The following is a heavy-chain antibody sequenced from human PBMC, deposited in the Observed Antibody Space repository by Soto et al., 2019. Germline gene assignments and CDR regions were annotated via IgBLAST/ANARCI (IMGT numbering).Heavy chain of an antibody. CDR1: GYSFTSSW. CDR2: IDPSDSYT. J-gene: IGHJ3*02. D-gene: IGHD4-17*01. Sequence: GESLKISCKGSGYSFTSSWISWVRQMPGKGLEWMGRIDPSDSYTNYSPSFQGHVTISADKSISTAYLQWSSLKASDTAMYYCAKTTQYAFDIWGQGTMVTVSS. V-gene: IGHV5-10-1*01. CDR3: AKTTQYAFDI.